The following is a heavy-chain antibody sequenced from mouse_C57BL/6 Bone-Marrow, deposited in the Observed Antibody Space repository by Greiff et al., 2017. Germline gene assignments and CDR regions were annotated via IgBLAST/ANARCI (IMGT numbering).Heavy chain of an antibody. J-gene: IGHJ3*01. Sequence: QVQPQQPGAELVKPGASVKLSCKASGYTFTSYWMQWVKQRPGQGLEWIGEIDPSDSYTNYNQKFKGKATLTVDTSSSTAYMQLSSLTSEDSAVYYCAGDYYGSSYVLAYWGQGTLVTVSA. V-gene: IGHV1-50*01. D-gene: IGHD1-1*01. CDR2: IDPSDSYT. CDR3: AGDYYGSSYVLAY. CDR1: GYTFTSYW.